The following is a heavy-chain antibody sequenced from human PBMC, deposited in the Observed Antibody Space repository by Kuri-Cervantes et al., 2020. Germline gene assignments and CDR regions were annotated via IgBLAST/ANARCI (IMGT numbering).Heavy chain of an antibody. V-gene: IGHV1-69*05. CDR2: IIPIFGTA. CDR1: GYTFTSYG. CDR3: ARDHHGRIAVAGTGHAFDI. D-gene: IGHD6-19*01. J-gene: IGHJ3*02. Sequence: SVKVSCKASGYTFTSYGISWVRQAPGQGLEWMGGIIPIFGTANYAQKFQGRVTITTDESTSTAYMELSSLRSEDTAVYYCARDHHGRIAVAGTGHAFDIWGQGTMVTVSS.